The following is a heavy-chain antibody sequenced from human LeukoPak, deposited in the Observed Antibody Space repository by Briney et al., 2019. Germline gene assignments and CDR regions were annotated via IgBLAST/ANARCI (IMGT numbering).Heavy chain of an antibody. CDR2: IDISGST. J-gene: IGHJ5*02. V-gene: IGHV4-61*02. CDR1: SGSISSGRYY. D-gene: IGHD4-11*01. Sequence: SETLSLTCTVSSGSISSGRYYWSWIREPAGKGLEWIGRIDISGSTYYNPSLKSRITISVDMSKNQFSLKLNSVTAADTAVYYCARHDRLQLTENWFDPWGQGTLVTVSS. CDR3: ARHDRLQLTENWFDP.